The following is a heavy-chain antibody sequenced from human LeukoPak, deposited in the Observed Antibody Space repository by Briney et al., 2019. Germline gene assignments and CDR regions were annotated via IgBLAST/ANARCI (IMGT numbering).Heavy chain of an antibody. CDR3: ARAPYYYDSNYAFDI. V-gene: IGHV3-48*01. D-gene: IGHD3-22*01. J-gene: IGHJ3*02. CDR2: ISSSSTI. CDR1: GFTFSSYS. Sequence: GGSLRLSCAASGFTFSSYSMNWVRQAPGKGLEWVSYISSSSTIYYADSVKGRFTISRDNAKNSLYLQMNSLRAEDTAVYYCARAPYYYDSNYAFDIWGQGTMVTVSS.